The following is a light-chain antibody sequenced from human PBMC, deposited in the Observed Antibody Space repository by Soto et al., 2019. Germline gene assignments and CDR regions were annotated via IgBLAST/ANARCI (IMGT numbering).Light chain of an antibody. CDR1: QSVSSY. J-gene: IGKJ2*01. CDR3: QQRSNWPRYT. V-gene: IGKV3-11*01. Sequence: EIVLTQSPATLSLSPGERATLSCRASQSVSSYLAWYQQKPGQAPRLLIYDASNRATGIPARFSGSGSGTDFTLTISSLEPXXXXXXYCQQRSNWPRYTFGQGTKLEIK. CDR2: DAS.